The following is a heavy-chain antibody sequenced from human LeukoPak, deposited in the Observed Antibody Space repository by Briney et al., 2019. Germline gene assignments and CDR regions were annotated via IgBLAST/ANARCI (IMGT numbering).Heavy chain of an antibody. D-gene: IGHD3-10*01. CDR1: GGSFSGYY. J-gene: IGHJ4*02. CDR3: ARGPYYGSGSYTY. V-gene: IGHV4-34*01. Sequence: SETLSLTCAVYGGSFSGYYWSWIRQPPGRGLEWIGEINHSGSTNYNPSLKSRVTISVDTSKNQFSLKLSSVTAADTAVYYCARGPYYGSGSYTYWGQRTLVTVSS. CDR2: INHSGST.